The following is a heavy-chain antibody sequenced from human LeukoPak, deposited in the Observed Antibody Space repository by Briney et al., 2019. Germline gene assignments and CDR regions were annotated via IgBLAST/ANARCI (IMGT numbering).Heavy chain of an antibody. V-gene: IGHV3-7*01. CDR3: ARAVAACSSY. Sequence: PGGSLRLSCAASGFTLSSYWMSWVRQAPGKGLEWVANINQDGSQKYYVDSVKGRFTISRDHAKNSLYLQMNSLGSEDTAVYYCARAVAACSSYWGQGTLVTVSS. CDR1: GFTLSSYW. D-gene: IGHD6-6*01. CDR2: INQDGSQK. J-gene: IGHJ4*02.